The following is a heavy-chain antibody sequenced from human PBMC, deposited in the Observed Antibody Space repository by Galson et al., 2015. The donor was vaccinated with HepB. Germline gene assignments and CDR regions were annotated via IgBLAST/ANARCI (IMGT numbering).Heavy chain of an antibody. V-gene: IGHV3-74*01. J-gene: IGHJ6*02. CDR3: ARAGVPAAMDV. CDR2: INSDGSST. D-gene: IGHD2-2*01. CDR1: GFTFSDYW. Sequence: SLRLSCAASGFTFSDYWMHWVRQAPGKGLVWVSRINSDGSSTSYADSVKGRFTISRDNAKNTLYLQMNSLSAEDTAVYYCARAGVPAAMDVWGQGTTVTVSS.